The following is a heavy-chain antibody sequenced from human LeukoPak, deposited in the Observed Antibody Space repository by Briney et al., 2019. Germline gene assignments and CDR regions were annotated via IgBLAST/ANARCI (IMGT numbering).Heavy chain of an antibody. CDR1: GFTFGDHA. J-gene: IGHJ6*02. Sequence: GGSLRLSCAASGFTFGDHAMHWVRQAPGKGLEWASLIRADGGRTYYADSVNGRFTISRDNSKNSLYLQMNSLRTDDTALYYCATWAFYHGLDVWGQGSTVTVSS. CDR3: ATWAFYHGLDV. V-gene: IGHV3-43*02. D-gene: IGHD2/OR15-2a*01. CDR2: IRADGGRT.